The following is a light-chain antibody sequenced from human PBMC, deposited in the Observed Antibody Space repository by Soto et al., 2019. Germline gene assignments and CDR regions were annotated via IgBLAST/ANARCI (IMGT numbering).Light chain of an antibody. V-gene: IGKV1-5*03. CDR2: KAS. CDR1: QSISSW. J-gene: IGKJ1*01. CDR3: QQYNSYSRT. Sequence: DIQMTQSPSTLSASVGDRVTITCRASQSISSWLAWYQQKPGKAPKLLIYKASSLESGVPSRFSGGGSGTEFPLTISSLQPDEFSTYYCQQYNSYSRTFGQGTKVEIK.